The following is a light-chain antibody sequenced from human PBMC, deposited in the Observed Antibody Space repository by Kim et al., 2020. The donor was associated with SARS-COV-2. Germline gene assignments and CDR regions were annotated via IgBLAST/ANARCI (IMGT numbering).Light chain of an antibody. Sequence: DIVMTQSPDSLAVSLGERATINCKSSQSVLHSSNNKNYLAWYQQKPGQPPKLLIGWAFTRESGVHDRFSGSGSETDFTLTITSLQAEDVAVYYCQQYYATPLTFGQGTKVDIK. CDR2: WAF. J-gene: IGKJ1*01. CDR1: QSVLHSSNNKNY. CDR3: QQYYATPLT. V-gene: IGKV4-1*01.